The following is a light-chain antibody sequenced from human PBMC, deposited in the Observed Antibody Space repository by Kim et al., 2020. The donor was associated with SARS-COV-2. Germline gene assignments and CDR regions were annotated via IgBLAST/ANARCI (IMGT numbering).Light chain of an antibody. Sequence: SALTQPDSVSGSPGQSITISCTGTSSDIGTYNSDSWFQQHPGKAPKVMMVDVSKRPSGLYHLFSGSKSGNTASLTISGLQAEDEADYYCTSYTSICIFVFGPGTKVTVL. V-gene: IGLV2-14*01. J-gene: IGLJ1*01. CDR1: SSDIGTYNS. CDR2: DVS. CDR3: TSYTSICIFV.